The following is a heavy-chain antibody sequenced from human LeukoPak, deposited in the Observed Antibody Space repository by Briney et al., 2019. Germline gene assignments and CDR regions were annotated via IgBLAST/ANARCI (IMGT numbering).Heavy chain of an antibody. J-gene: IGHJ5*02. V-gene: IGHV1-69*01. Sequence: SVKVSCKASGGTFSSYAISWVRQAPGQGLEWMGGIIPIFGTANYAQKFQGRVTITADESTSTAYMELSSLRSEDTAVYYCARFGDYDILTGYYYNWFDPWGQGTLVTVSS. CDR3: ARFGDYDILTGYYYNWFDP. D-gene: IGHD3-9*01. CDR2: IIPIFGTA. CDR1: GGTFSSYA.